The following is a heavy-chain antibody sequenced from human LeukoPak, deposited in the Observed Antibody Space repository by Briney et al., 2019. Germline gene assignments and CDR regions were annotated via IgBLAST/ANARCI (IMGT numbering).Heavy chain of an antibody. Sequence: GASLRLSCVASGFTFSSYAMSWVRHAPGKGLEWVSAISGSGGSTYYADSVKGRFTISRDNSKNTPYLQMNSLRAEDTAVYYCAKEGNRRRYYYDSSGYYYFDYWGQGTLVTVSS. D-gene: IGHD3-22*01. J-gene: IGHJ4*02. V-gene: IGHV3-23*01. CDR3: AKEGNRRRYYYDSSGYYYFDY. CDR2: ISGSGGST. CDR1: GFTFSSYA.